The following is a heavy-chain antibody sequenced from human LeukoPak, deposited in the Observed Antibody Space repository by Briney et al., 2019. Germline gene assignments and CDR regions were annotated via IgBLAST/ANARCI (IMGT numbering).Heavy chain of an antibody. CDR3: ARAPSMYYYDSSGSREGAFDI. D-gene: IGHD3-22*01. J-gene: IGHJ3*02. V-gene: IGHV4-39*01. Sequence: SETLSLTCSVSGDSITSSGYFWGWIRQPPGKGLEWIGIINYSGQTFYNPSLKSRVSTSVDTSKNQFSVRLTSVTAADTAVYYCARAPSMYYYDSSGSREGAFDIWGQGTMVTVSS. CDR2: INYSGQT. CDR1: GDSITSSGYF.